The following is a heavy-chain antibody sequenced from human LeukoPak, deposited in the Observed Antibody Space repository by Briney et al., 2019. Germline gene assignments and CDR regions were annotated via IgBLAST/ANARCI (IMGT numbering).Heavy chain of an antibody. V-gene: IGHV4-34*01. J-gene: IGHJ4*02. CDR2: INHSGST. Sequence: GSLRLSCADSGFTFSNAWMSWIRQPPGKGLEWIGEINHSGSTNYNPSLKSRVTISVDTSKNQFSLKLSSVTAADTAVYYCARGGGYSSSWYIRGMFDYWGQGTLVTVSS. D-gene: IGHD6-13*01. CDR1: GFTFSNAW. CDR3: ARGGGYSSSWYIRGMFDY.